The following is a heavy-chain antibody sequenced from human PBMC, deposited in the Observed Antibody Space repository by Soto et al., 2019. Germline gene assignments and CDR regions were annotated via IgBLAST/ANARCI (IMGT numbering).Heavy chain of an antibody. CDR1: GFTFSSYV. Sequence: GSLRLSCAASGFTFSSYVMHWVRQAPGKGLEWVAVISYDGSNKYYADSVKGRFTISRDNSKNTLYLQMNSLRAEDTAVYYCAKDRAVAESAWFDPWGQGTLVTVSS. V-gene: IGHV3-30*18. CDR3: AKDRAVAESAWFDP. J-gene: IGHJ5*02. D-gene: IGHD6-19*01. CDR2: ISYDGSNK.